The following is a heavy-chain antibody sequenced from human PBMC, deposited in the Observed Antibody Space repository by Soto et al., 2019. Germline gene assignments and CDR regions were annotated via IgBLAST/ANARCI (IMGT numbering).Heavy chain of an antibody. Sequence: KPSETLSLTCAVYGGSFSGYYWSWIRQPPGKGLEWIGEINHSGSTNYNPSLKSRVTISVDTSKNQFSLKLSSVTAADTAVYYCARGPNRIWSGSHLRPWGQGTLVTVSS. V-gene: IGHV4-34*01. CDR3: ARGPNRIWSGSHLRP. D-gene: IGHD3-3*01. CDR1: GGSFSGYY. J-gene: IGHJ4*02. CDR2: INHSGST.